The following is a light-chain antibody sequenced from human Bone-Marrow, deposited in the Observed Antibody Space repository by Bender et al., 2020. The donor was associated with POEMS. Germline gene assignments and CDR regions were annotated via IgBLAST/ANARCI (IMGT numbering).Light chain of an antibody. CDR2: EGT. Sequence: QSALTQRASVSGSPGQSITISCTGTGSDVGSYSLVSWYQQLPGKAPKLIIYEGTKRPSGVSYRFSGSKSGNTASLTISGLQAADEAGYYCCSYEPGSTFAVFGGGTQLTVL. CDR3: CSYEPGSTFAV. CDR1: GSDVGSYSL. V-gene: IGLV2-23*01. J-gene: IGLJ7*01.